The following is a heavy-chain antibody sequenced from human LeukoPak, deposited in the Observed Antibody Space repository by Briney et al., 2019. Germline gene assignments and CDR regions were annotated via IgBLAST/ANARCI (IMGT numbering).Heavy chain of an antibody. Sequence: ASVKVSCKASGYTFTSYYMHWVRQAPGQGLEWMGIINPTGGSTGYAQKCQGRVTMTRDMSTSTDYMELSSLRSEDTAIYYCARDNSVGDNAWWFDPWGQGTLVTVSS. CDR3: ARDNSVGDNAWWFDP. V-gene: IGHV1-46*01. CDR1: GYTFTSYY. J-gene: IGHJ5*02. D-gene: IGHD1-26*01. CDR2: INPTGGST.